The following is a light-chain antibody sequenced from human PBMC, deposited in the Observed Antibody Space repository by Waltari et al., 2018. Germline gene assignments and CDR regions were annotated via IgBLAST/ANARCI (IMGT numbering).Light chain of an antibody. V-gene: IGLV3-21*02. CDR1: NIGDKR. CDR3: QVWDSDGDRVV. CDR2: EDD. Sequence: YVLTQPPSVSVAPGQTARIPCGGNNIGDKRVHWYQQKSGQAPILVVYEDDDRPSGIPERFAGSNSGKTAILTISRVEVADEADVYCQVWDSDGDRVVFGGGTKLTVL. J-gene: IGLJ2*01.